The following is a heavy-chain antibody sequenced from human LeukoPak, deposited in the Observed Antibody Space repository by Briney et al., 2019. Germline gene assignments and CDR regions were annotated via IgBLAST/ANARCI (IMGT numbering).Heavy chain of an antibody. Sequence: SVKVSCKASGGTFSIYAISWVRQAPGQGLEWMGGIIPIFGTANYAQKFQGRVTITADESTSTAYMELSSLRSEDTAVYYCARGPPVHFYNWFDPWGQGTLVTVSS. CDR3: ARGPPVHFYNWFDP. J-gene: IGHJ5*02. D-gene: IGHD3-3*02. CDR2: IIPIFGTA. CDR1: GGTFSIYA. V-gene: IGHV1-69*13.